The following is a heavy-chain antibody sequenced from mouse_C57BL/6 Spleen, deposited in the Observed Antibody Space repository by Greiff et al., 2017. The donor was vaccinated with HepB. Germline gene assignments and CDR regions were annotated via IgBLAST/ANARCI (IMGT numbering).Heavy chain of an antibody. J-gene: IGHJ2*01. CDR3: ARHYYGSVDY. V-gene: IGHV1-52*01. D-gene: IGHD1-1*01. Sequence: QVQLKQPGAELVRPGSSVKLSCKASGYTFTSYWMHWVKQRPIQGLEWIGNIYPSDSETHYNQKFKDKATLTVDKSSSTAYMQLSSLTSEDSAVYYCARHYYGSVDYWGQGTTLTVSS. CDR1: GYTFTSYW. CDR2: IYPSDSET.